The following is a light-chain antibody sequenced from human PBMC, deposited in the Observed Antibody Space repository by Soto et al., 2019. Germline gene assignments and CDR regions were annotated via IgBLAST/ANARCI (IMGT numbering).Light chain of an antibody. Sequence: AIQMTQAPSSLSASVGDRVTITCRASQGIRNDLGWYQQKPGKAPKLLIYAASSLQSGVPSRFSGSGSGTDFTLTIRRLQPEDFATYYCLQDYNYPWTLGQGTKVEIK. J-gene: IGKJ1*01. CDR2: AAS. V-gene: IGKV1-6*01. CDR1: QGIRND. CDR3: LQDYNYPWT.